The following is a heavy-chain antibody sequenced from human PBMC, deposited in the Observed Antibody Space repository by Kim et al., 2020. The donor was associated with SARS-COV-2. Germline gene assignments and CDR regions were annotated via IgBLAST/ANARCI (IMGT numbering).Heavy chain of an antibody. Sequence: SETLSLTCTVSGDSVSGGIYYWTWIRQPQGKQRKWISNAIYSGSTKNIPSLKSQTTPPLDTSKTSFSLKGPSVPAAPTAIYSRAGETDYGFAYLAQGTL. V-gene: IGHV4-61*01. D-gene: IGHD3-16*01. CDR2: AIYSGST. CDR1: GDSVSGGIYY. J-gene: IGHJ4*02. CDR3: AGETDYGFAY.